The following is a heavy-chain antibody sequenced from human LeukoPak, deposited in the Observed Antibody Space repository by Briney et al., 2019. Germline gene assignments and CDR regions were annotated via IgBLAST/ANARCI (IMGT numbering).Heavy chain of an antibody. CDR1: GFTFSIYA. V-gene: IGHV3-30*04. Sequence: GGSLRLSCAASGFTFSIYAIHWVRQAPGKGLEWVAVISHDGSTTYYADSVKGRFTISRDNSKNTLYLQIDTLGAEDTAVYYCTRAVVGKEDLDYWGQGTLVTVSS. CDR3: TRAVVGKEDLDY. D-gene: IGHD6-19*01. CDR2: ISHDGSTT. J-gene: IGHJ4*02.